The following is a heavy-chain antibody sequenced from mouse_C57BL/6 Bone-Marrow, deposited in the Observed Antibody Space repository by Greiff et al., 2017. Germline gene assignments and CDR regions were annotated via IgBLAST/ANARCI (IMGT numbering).Heavy chain of an antibody. V-gene: IGHV1-69*01. D-gene: IGHD2-1*01. Sequence: VQLQQPGAELVMPGASVKLSCKASGYTFTSYWMHWVKQRPGQGLEWIGEIDPSDSYTNYNQKFKGKSTLTVDNSSSTAYMQLSSLTSEDSAVYYCAIQDYGIRFDYWGQGTTLTVSS. CDR2: IDPSDSYT. CDR3: AIQDYGIRFDY. CDR1: GYTFTSYW. J-gene: IGHJ2*01.